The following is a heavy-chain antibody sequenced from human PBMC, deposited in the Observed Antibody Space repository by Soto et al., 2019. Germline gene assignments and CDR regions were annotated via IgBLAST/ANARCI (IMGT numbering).Heavy chain of an antibody. CDR1: GGSISSDNW. V-gene: IGHV4-4*02. CDR2: VYRSGST. J-gene: IGHJ4*02. CDR3: ARGRNSGGSGYYSVSVYFDY. Sequence: SETLSLTCTVSGGSISSDNWWSWVRQPPGKGLEWIGEVYRSGSTYYNPSLKSRVTISVDTSKNQFSLKLSSVTAADTAVYYCARGRNSGGSGYYSVSVYFDYWGQGTLVTVSS. D-gene: IGHD3-22*01.